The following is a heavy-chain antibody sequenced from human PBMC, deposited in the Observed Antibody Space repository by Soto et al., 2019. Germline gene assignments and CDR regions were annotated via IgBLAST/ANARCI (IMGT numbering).Heavy chain of an antibody. CDR3: SINLLGESIYFDF. CDR2: VGGRGDTT. J-gene: IGHJ4*01. D-gene: IGHD3-16*01. Sequence: GRSPRLSSAAPGYTLSSYAMSYVLQSPKKKLEWVSTVGGRGDTTYYADSVKGRFTISRDNSKNTLYLQMNSLRAEDTAVYYFSINLLGESIYFDFSCHGTLRT. CDR1: GYTLSSYA. V-gene: IGHV3-23*01.